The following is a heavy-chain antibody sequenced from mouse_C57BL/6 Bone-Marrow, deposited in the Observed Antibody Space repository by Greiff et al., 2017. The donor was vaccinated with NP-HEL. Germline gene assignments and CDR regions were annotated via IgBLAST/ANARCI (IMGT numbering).Heavy chain of an antibody. CDR1: GYTFTSYG. J-gene: IGHJ1*03. CDR3: ANYYGTLCGV. CDR2: IYPRSGNT. V-gene: IGHV1-81*01. D-gene: IGHD1-1*01. Sequence: QVQLKQSGAELARPGASVKLSCKASGYTFTSYGISWVKQRTGQGLEWIGEIYPRSGNTYYNEKFKGKATLTADKSSSTAYMELRSLTSEDSAVYFCANYYGTLCGVWGTGTTVTVSS.